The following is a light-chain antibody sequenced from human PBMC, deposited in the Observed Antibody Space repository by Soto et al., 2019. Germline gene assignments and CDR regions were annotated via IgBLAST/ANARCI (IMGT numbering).Light chain of an antibody. V-gene: IGLV1-40*01. CDR1: SSNIGAGYD. Sequence: QSVLTQPPSVSGAPGQRVTISCTGSSSNIGAGYDVHWYQQLPGTAPKLLIYGNSNRPSGDPDRFSGSKSGTSASLAITGLEAEDEADYYCQSYDSSLSGFDVFGTGTKLTVL. J-gene: IGLJ1*01. CDR3: QSYDSSLSGFDV. CDR2: GNS.